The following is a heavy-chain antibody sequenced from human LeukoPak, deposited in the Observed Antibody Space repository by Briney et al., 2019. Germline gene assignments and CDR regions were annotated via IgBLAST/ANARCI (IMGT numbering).Heavy chain of an antibody. CDR2: IYTSGST. V-gene: IGHV4-4*07. Sequence: SETLSLTCTVSGGSISSYYWSWIRQPAGKGLEWIGRIYTSGSTNYNPSLKSRVTMSVYTSKNQFSLKLSSVTAADTAVYYCAREVAQGRYSNFDYWGQGTLVTVSS. CDR1: GGSISSYY. J-gene: IGHJ4*02. D-gene: IGHD5-18*01. CDR3: AREVAQGRYSNFDY.